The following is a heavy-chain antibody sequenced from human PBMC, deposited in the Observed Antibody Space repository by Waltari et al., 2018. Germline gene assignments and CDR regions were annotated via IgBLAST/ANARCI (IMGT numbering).Heavy chain of an antibody. Sequence: QVQLQQWGAGLLKPSETLSLTCAVYGVSFSGYYWSWIRQPPGTGLEWIGEINHSGSTNYNPSVKSRVTISVDTSKNQFSLKLSSVTAADTAVYYCARATNYDFWSGYYPDYWGQGTLVTVTS. CDR2: INHSGST. J-gene: IGHJ4*02. CDR1: GVSFSGYY. CDR3: ARATNYDFWSGYYPDY. V-gene: IGHV4-34*01. D-gene: IGHD3-3*01.